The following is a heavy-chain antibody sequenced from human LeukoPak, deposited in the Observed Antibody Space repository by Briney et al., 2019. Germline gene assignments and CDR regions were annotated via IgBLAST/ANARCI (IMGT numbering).Heavy chain of an antibody. CDR1: GYTFTTYD. J-gene: IGHJ6*02. CDR3: ARKIGAFGV. Sequence: ASVKVSCKASGYTFTTYDINLVRQATGQGLEWMGWMNPNNGNTGYAQKFQGRVTMTRDTSISTAYMELSSLTSEDTAVYYCARKIGAFGVWGQGTTVTVSS. V-gene: IGHV1-8*01. CDR2: MNPNNGNT. D-gene: IGHD3-3*01.